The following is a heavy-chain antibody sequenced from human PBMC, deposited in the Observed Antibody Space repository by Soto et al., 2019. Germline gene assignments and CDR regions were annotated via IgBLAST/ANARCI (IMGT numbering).Heavy chain of an antibody. CDR2: INHSGST. D-gene: IGHD2-2*01. J-gene: IGHJ1*01. V-gene: IGHV4-34*01. Sequence: PSETLSLTCAVYGGSFSGYYWSWIRQPPGKGLEWIGEINHSGSTNYNPSLKSRVTISVDTSKNQFSLKLSSVTAADTAVYYCARRLRAMRYFQHWGQGTLVTVSS. CDR1: GGSFSGYY. CDR3: ARRLRAMRYFQH.